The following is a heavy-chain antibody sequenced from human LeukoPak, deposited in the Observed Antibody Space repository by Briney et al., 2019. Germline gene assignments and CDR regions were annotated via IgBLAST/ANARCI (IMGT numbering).Heavy chain of an antibody. CDR3: ARASGSYSNFDY. V-gene: IGHV3-48*03. CDR2: ISSSGSTI. CDR1: GFTFSSYE. Sequence: PGGSLRPSCAASGFTFSSYEMNWVRQAPGKGLEWVSYISSSGSTIYYADSVKGRFTISRDNAKKSLYLQMNSLRAEDTAVYYCARASGSYSNFDYWGQGTLVTVSS. J-gene: IGHJ4*02. D-gene: IGHD1-26*01.